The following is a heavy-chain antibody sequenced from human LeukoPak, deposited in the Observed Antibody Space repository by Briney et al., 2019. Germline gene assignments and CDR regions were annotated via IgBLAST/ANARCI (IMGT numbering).Heavy chain of an antibody. CDR1: GGSFSVYY. D-gene: IGHD5-18*01. CDR2: INHSGST. CDR3: ARGAGYSYGKGDY. V-gene: IGHV4-34*01. J-gene: IGHJ4*02. Sequence: SETLSLTCAVYGGSFSVYYWSWIRQPPGKGLEWIGEINHSGSTNYNPSLKSRVTISVDTSKNQFSLKLSSVTAPDTAVYYCARGAGYSYGKGDYWGEGTLVTVSS.